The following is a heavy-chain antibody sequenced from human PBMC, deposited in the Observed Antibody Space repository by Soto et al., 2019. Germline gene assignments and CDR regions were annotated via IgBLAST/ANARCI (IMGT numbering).Heavy chain of an antibody. D-gene: IGHD3-22*01. V-gene: IGHV1-8*01. J-gene: IGHJ4*02. CDR2: MNPNSGNT. CDR1: GYTFTSYD. CDR3: ARGLRYYYDSSGYPIPSS. Sequence: ASVKVSCKASGYTFTSYDINWVRQATGQGLEWMGWMNPNSGNTGYAQKFQGRVTMTRNTSISTAYMELSSLRSEDTAVYYCARGLRYYYDSSGYPIPSSWGQGTLVTVSS.